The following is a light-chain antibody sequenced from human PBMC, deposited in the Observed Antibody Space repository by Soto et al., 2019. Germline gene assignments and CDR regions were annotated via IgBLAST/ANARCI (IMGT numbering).Light chain of an antibody. CDR2: GAS. CDR1: QSFTSNY. Sequence: EIVLTQSPGTLSLSPGERATLSCGAGQSFTSNYLAWYQQKPGQAPRLLIYGASTRATGIPDRFSGSGSGTDFTLTISRLEPEDFAVYYCHQYGSSPRTFGQGTKVDIK. CDR3: HQYGSSPRT. V-gene: IGKV3-20*01. J-gene: IGKJ1*01.